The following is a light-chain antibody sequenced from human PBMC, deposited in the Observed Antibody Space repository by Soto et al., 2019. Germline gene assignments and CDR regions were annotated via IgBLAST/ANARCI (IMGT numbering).Light chain of an antibody. CDR1: TGAVTSGYY. CDR3: LLMYGAAWV. CDR2: TTN. Sequence: QTVVTQEPSLTVSPGGTVTLTCAPSTGAVTSGYYPNWFQQKPGQAPRALIYTTNNKHSWTPARFSGSLLGGKAALTLSGVQPEDEAEYYCLLMYGAAWVFGGGTKPTVL. V-gene: IGLV7-43*01. J-gene: IGLJ3*02.